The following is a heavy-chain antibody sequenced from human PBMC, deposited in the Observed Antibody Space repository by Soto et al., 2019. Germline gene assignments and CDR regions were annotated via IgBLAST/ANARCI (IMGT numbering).Heavy chain of an antibody. Sequence: QVQLVESGGGVVQPGRSLRLSCAASGFTFSSYGMHWVRQAPGKGLEWVAVIWYDGSNKYYADSVKGRFTISRDNSKNTLDLQMNSLRAEDTAGYYRAREYYGDYVGWFDPWGQGTLVTVSS. CDR1: GFTFSSYG. D-gene: IGHD4-17*01. J-gene: IGHJ5*02. CDR2: IWYDGSNK. CDR3: AREYYGDYVGWFDP. V-gene: IGHV3-33*01.